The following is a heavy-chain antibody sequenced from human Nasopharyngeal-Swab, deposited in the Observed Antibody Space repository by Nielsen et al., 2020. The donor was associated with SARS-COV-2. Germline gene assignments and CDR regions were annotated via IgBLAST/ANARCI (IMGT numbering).Heavy chain of an antibody. V-gene: IGHV3-53*04. J-gene: IGHJ6*02. CDR1: GFTVSSNY. CDR3: ARQGPHYYYYGMDV. Sequence: GGSLRLSCAASGFTVSSNYMSWVRQAPGKGLEWVSVIYSGGSTYYADSVKGRFTISRHNSKNTLYLQMNSLRAEDTAVYCCARQGPHYYYYGMDVWGQGTTVTVSS. CDR2: IYSGGST.